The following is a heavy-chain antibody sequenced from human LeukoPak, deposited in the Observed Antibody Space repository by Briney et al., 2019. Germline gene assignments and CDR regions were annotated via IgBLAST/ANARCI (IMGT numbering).Heavy chain of an antibody. J-gene: IGHJ3*02. CDR1: GFTFSSYA. V-gene: IGHV3-30-3*01. CDR2: ISYDGGNK. CDR3: ARGLISIAAAGFNDAFDI. Sequence: GGSLRLSCAASGFTFSSYAMHWVRQAPGKGLEWVAVISYDGGNKYYADSVKGRFTISRDNSKNTLYLQMNSLRAEDTAVYYCARGLISIAAAGFNDAFDIWGQGTMVTVSS. D-gene: IGHD6-13*01.